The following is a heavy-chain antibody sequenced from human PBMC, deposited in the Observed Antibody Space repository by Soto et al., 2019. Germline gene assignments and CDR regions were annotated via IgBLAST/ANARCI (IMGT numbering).Heavy chain of an antibody. CDR1: GFTFSSYG. CDR3: AKHDYGDYVNAFDL. CDR2: ISYDGSNK. Sequence: QVQLVESGGGVVQPGRSLRLSCAASGFTFSSYGMHWVRQAPGKGLEWVAVISYDGSNKYYADSVKGRFTISRDNSKNTLYLQMNSLRAEDTAVYYCAKHDYGDYVNAFDLWGQGTMVTVSS. J-gene: IGHJ3*01. D-gene: IGHD4-17*01. V-gene: IGHV3-30*18.